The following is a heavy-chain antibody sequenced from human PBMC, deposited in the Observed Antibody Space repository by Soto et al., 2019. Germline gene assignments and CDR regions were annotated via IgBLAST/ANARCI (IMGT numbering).Heavy chain of an antibody. CDR1: GGTFSSYA. CDR3: ARVKSGSSYHYYYYGMDV. Sequence: SVKVSCKASGGTFSSYAISWVRQAPGQGLEWMGGIIPIFGTANYAQKFQGRVTITADESTSTAYMELSSLRSEDTAVYYCARVKSGSSYHYYYYGMDVWGQGTTVTVSS. CDR2: IIPIFGTA. J-gene: IGHJ6*02. V-gene: IGHV1-69*13. D-gene: IGHD6-6*01.